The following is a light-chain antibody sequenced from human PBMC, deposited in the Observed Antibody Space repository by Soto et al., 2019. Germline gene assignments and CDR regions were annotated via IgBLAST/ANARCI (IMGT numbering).Light chain of an antibody. CDR2: DAS. J-gene: IGKJ1*01. Sequence: EIVLTQSPATLSLSPGERATLSCRASQSVSSYLAWYQQKPGQAPRLLIYDASNRATGIPARFSGSGSGTDFTLTISSLEPEDFAVYYCQQRSNRPPTFGQGTKVEI. V-gene: IGKV3-11*01. CDR1: QSVSSY. CDR3: QQRSNRPPT.